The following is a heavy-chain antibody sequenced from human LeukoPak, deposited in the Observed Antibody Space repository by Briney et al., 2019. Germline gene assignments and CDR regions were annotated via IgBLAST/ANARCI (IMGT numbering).Heavy chain of an antibody. J-gene: IGHJ6*03. CDR1: GGSFSGYY. CDR2: INHSGST. CDR3: ARGEAAAGPMDYMDV. V-gene: IGHV4-34*01. Sequence: SETLSLTCVVYGGSFSGYYWSWIRQPPGKGLEWIGEINHSGSTNYNPSLKSRVTMSVDTSKNQLSLKLSSVTAADTAVYYCARGEAAAGPMDYMDVWDTGATVTVSS. D-gene: IGHD6-13*01.